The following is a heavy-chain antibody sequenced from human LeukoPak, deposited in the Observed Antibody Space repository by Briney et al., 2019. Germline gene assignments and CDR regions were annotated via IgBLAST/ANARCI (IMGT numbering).Heavy chain of an antibody. V-gene: IGHV4-38-2*02. CDR2: IYHSGST. J-gene: IGHJ4*02. D-gene: IGHD3-10*01. Sequence: PSETLSLTCTVSGYSISSGYYWGWIRQPPGEGLEWIGSIYHSGSTYYNPSLKSRVTISVDTSKNQFSLKLSSVTAADTAVYYCARDPRFALWFGESTTNGYWGQGTLVTVSS. CDR3: ARDPRFALWFGESTTNGY. CDR1: GYSISSGYY.